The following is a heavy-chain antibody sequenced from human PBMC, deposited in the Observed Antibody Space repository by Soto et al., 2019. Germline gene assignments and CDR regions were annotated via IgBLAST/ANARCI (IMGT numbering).Heavy chain of an antibody. CDR2: INSDGSST. D-gene: IGHD6-19*01. CDR1: GFTLSSYW. J-gene: IGHJ6*02. V-gene: IGHV3-74*01. CDR3: ARDQYSSGLYYYGMDV. Sequence: TGGALRLPCAASGFTLSSYWVPWVRQAPGKGLVWVSRINSDGSSTSYADSVKGRFTISRDNAKNTLYLQMNSLRAEDTAVYYCARDQYSSGLYYYGMDVWGQGTTVTVSS.